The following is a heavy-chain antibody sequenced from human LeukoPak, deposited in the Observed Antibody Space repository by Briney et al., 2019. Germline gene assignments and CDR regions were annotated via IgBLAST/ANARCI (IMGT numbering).Heavy chain of an antibody. Sequence: SETLSLTCTVSGGSISSYYWSWIRQPPGKGLEWIGYIYYSGSTNYNPSLKSRVTISVDTSKNQFSLKLSSVTAADTAVYYCARRAITMTNDYWGQGTLVTVSS. D-gene: IGHD3-22*01. CDR2: IYYSGST. J-gene: IGHJ4*02. CDR3: ARRAITMTNDY. V-gene: IGHV4-59*08. CDR1: GGSISSYY.